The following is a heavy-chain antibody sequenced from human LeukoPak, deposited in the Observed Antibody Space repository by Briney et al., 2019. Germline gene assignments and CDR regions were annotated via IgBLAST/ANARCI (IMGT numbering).Heavy chain of an antibody. CDR2: IRNKGNSYTT. Sequence: GGSLRLSCAASGFTFSDHYMGWVRQAPGKGLEWVGRIRNKGNSYTTEYAASVKGRFTISRDDSKNSLYLQMNSLKTEDTALYYCARVDFWSAYYIAYWGQGTLVTVSS. CDR3: ARVDFWSAYYIAY. J-gene: IGHJ4*02. V-gene: IGHV3-72*01. CDR1: GFTFSDHY. D-gene: IGHD3-3*01.